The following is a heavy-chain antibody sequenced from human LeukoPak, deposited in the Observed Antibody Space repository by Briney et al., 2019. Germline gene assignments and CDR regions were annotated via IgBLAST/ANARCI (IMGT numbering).Heavy chain of an antibody. CDR1: GGSISSYY. V-gene: IGHV4-4*07. CDR3: ARGTHTPYSSSAGGDYYFDY. D-gene: IGHD6-6*01. Sequence: SETLSLTCTVSGGSISSYYWSWIRQPAGKGLEWIGRIYNSGSTNYNPSLKSRVTMSVDTSKNQFSLKLSSVTAADTAVYYCARGTHTPYSSSAGGDYYFDYWGLGTLVTVSS. CDR2: IYNSGST. J-gene: IGHJ4*02.